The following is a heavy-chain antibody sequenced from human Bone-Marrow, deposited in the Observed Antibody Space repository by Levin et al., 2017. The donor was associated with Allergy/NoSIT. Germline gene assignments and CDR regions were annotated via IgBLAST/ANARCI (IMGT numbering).Heavy chain of an antibody. D-gene: IGHD2-15*01. V-gene: IGHV3-7*04. CDR3: ARDRLRSWFED. CDR2: IKPDSREE. J-gene: IGHJ5*02. Sequence: QSGGSLRLSCAASGFKYTDYWMTWVRQAPGRGLEWVANIKPDSREENYVDSVKGRFTISRDNARNSIYLQMNSLRAEDTGIYYCARDRLRSWFEDWGQGTLVTVSS. CDR1: GFKYTDYW.